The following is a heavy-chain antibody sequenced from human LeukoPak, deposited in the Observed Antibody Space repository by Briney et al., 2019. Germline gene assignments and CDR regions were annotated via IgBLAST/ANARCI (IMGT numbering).Heavy chain of an antibody. CDR3: ARAPYCIGGSCRFDY. D-gene: IGHD2-15*01. J-gene: IGHJ4*02. CDR1: GFTFSSYW. CDR2: IKQDGSVK. Sequence: PGGSLRLSCAASGFTFSSYWMSWVRQAPGKGLEWVANIKQDGSVKYYVDSVKGRFTISRDNAKNSLYLQMNSLRAEDTAVYYCARAPYCIGGSCRFDYWGQGTLVTVSS. V-gene: IGHV3-7*03.